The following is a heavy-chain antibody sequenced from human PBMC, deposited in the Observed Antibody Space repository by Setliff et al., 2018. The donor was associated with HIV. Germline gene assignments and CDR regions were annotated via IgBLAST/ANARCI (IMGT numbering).Heavy chain of an antibody. Sequence: SLTCTVSGGSISSGSYYWSWIRQPAGKGLEWIGRIYTSGSTNYNPSLKSRVTISLDTSKNQFSLKLSSVTAADTAVYYCARDGSRSLGVSYPYFMDVWGKGTTVTVSS. D-gene: IGHD6-13*01. CDR2: IYTSGST. V-gene: IGHV4-61*02. CDR3: ARDGSRSLGVSYPYFMDV. J-gene: IGHJ6*03. CDR1: GGSISSGSYY.